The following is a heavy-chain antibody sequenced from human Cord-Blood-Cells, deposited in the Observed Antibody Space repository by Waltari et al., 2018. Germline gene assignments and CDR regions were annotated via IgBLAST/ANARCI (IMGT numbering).Heavy chain of an antibody. Sequence: QVQLQQWGAGLLKPSETLSLTCAVYGGSFSGYYWSWIRQPPGKGLEWIGEINHNGSTNYNPALKSRVTTSVDTSKNQFSLKLSSVTAADTAVYYCARRSAAAVLGWFDPWGQGILVTVSS. D-gene: IGHD6-13*01. V-gene: IGHV4-34*01. CDR1: GGSFSGYY. CDR3: ARRSAAAVLGWFDP. CDR2: INHNGST. J-gene: IGHJ5*02.